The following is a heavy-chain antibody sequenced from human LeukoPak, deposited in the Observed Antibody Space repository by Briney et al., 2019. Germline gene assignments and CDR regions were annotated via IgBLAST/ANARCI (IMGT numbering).Heavy chain of an antibody. D-gene: IGHD2-2*01. CDR1: GYTFTSYG. CDR2: ISAYNGNT. J-gene: IGHJ4*02. CDR3: ARALSVVPPANIGY. V-gene: IGHV1-18*01. Sequence: ASVKVSCKASGYTFTSYGISWVRQAPGQGLEWMGWISAYNGNTNYAQKLQGRVTMTTDTSTSTAYMELRSLRSDDTAVYYCARALSVVPPANIGYWGQGTLVTVSS.